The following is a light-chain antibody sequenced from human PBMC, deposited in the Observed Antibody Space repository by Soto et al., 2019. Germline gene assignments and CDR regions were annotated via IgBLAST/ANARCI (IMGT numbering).Light chain of an antibody. J-gene: IGKJ1*01. CDR1: QSLVYSDGNTY. CDR2: RIS. CDR3: MQGSPWPPGT. Sequence: DVVMTQSPLSLPVTLGQPASISCKSSQSLVYSDGNTYLNWFQQTPGQSPRRLIHRISNRDSGVPDRFSGSGSGTDFTLKISRVEAEDVGVYYCMQGSPWPPGTFGQGTKVEIK. V-gene: IGKV2-30*01.